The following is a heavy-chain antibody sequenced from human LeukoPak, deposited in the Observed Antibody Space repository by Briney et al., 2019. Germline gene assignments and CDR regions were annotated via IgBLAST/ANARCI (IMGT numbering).Heavy chain of an antibody. Sequence: SETLSLTCTVSGGSISSSSYYWGWIRQPPGTGLEWIGSVYYSGSTYYNPSLKSRVTISVDTSKNQFSLKLSSVTAADTAVYYCARHDIMYYYDSSGYYSEYWGQGTLVTVSS. J-gene: IGHJ4*02. CDR2: VYYSGST. CDR3: ARHDIMYYYDSSGYYSEY. D-gene: IGHD3-22*01. V-gene: IGHV4-39*01. CDR1: GGSISSSSYY.